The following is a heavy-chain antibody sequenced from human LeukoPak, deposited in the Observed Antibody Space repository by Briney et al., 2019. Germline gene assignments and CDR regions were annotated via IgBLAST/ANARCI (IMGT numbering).Heavy chain of an antibody. J-gene: IGHJ4*02. CDR3: ATVRYGNYFDY. D-gene: IGHD3-10*01. Sequence: PGGSLRLSCAASGFTFSSYWMSWVRQAPGKGLEWVGNIKQDGSEKYFADSVKGRFTISRDNAKNSLYLQMNSLGAEDTAVYYCATVRYGNYFDYWGQGILVTVSS. V-gene: IGHV3-7*01. CDR1: GFTFSSYW. CDR2: IKQDGSEK.